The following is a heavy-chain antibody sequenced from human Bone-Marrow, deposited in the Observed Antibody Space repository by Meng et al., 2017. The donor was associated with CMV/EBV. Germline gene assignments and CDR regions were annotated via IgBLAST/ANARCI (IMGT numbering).Heavy chain of an antibody. CDR1: GFTFDDYA. V-gene: IGHV3-43D*03. D-gene: IGHD3-10*01. CDR3: AKGPMVRGVISYYGMDV. J-gene: IGHJ6*02. Sequence: GGSLRLSCAASGFTFDDYAMHWVRQAPGKGLEWVSLISWDGGSTYYADSVKGRFTISRDNSKNSLYLQMNSLRAEDTALYYCAKGPMVRGVISYYGMDVWGQGTTVTGSS. CDR2: ISWDGGST.